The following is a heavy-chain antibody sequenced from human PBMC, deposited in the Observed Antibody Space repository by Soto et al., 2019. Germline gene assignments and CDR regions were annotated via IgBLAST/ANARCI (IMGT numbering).Heavy chain of an antibody. Sequence: GESLKISCKGSGYSFTSYWIGWVRQMPGKGLEWMGIIYPGDSDTRYSPSFQGQVTISADKSISTAYLQWSSLKASDTAMYYCARHLPPSLLANYMDVWGKGTTVTVSS. J-gene: IGHJ6*03. D-gene: IGHD1-26*01. CDR3: ARHLPPSLLANYMDV. CDR1: GYSFTSYW. V-gene: IGHV5-51*01. CDR2: IYPGDSDT.